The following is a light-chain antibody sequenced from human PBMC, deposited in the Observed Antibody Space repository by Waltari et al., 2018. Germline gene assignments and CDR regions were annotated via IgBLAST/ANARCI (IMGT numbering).Light chain of an antibody. CDR3: GTWDSSLSGAV. CDR2: ENT. CDR1: SSNIGNNY. Sequence: QSVLTQPPSVSAAPGQRVTISCSGGSSNIGNNYVSWYRQFPGTAPKLLIYENTGRPSGIPGRFPGSKSGTSSTLDITGLQAGDEADYYCGTWDSSLSGAVFGGGTHLTVL. V-gene: IGLV1-51*02. J-gene: IGLJ7*01.